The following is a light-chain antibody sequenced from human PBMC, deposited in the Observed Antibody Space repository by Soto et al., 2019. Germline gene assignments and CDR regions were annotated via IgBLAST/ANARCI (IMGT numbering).Light chain of an antibody. J-gene: IGLJ2*01. Sequence: QPVLTQPASVSGSPGQSITISCSGTSSDVGGFNYVSWYQQHPGKAPKLMIYEVSNRPSGVSNRFSGSKSGNTASLTISGLQAEDEADYFCSSYTRTNIFVDFGRGTKLTVL. V-gene: IGLV2-14*01. CDR3: SSYTRTNIFVD. CDR1: SSDVGGFNY. CDR2: EVS.